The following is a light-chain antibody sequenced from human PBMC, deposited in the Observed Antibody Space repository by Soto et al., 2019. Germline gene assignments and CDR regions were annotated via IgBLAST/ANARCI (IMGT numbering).Light chain of an antibody. J-gene: IGLJ1*01. CDR1: SSDVGGYNS. Sequence: QSALTQPASVSGSPGQSITISCTGTSSDVGGYNSVSWYQHHPGKAPKLMIYNVSNRPSGVSNRFSGSKSGNTASLTISGLQAEDEADYYCSSYTSSITYVSGTGTKVTVL. CDR3: SSYTSSITYV. CDR2: NVS. V-gene: IGLV2-14*03.